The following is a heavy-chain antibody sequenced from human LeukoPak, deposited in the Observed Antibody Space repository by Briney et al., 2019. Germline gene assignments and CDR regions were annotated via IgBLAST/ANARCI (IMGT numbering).Heavy chain of an antibody. J-gene: IGHJ3*02. CDR3: ARDRWNYYDSSDAFDI. CDR1: GFTLSSYW. D-gene: IGHD3-22*01. CDR2: IKQDGSEK. V-gene: IGHV3-7*01. Sequence: GGSLRLSCAASGFTLSSYWMSWVRQAPGKGLEWVANIKQDGSEKYYVDSVKGRFTISRDNAKNSLYLQMNSLRAEDTAVYYCARDRWNYYDSSDAFDIWGQGTMVTVSS.